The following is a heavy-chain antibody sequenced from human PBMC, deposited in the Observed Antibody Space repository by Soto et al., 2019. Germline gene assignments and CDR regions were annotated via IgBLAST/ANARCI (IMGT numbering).Heavy chain of an antibody. CDR2: MNRDGSNT. Sequence: EVQLVESGGALVQPGGSLRLSCAASGFTFSNYWMHWVRQAPGKGLVWISRMNRDGSNTVYADAVKGRFTISRDNAKNTLYLQMNSLTAEDTAVYYCATSKGGVSNGTITYWGQGTLVTVSS. CDR1: GFTFSNYW. V-gene: IGHV3-74*01. CDR3: ATSKGGVSNGTITY. D-gene: IGHD3-10*01. J-gene: IGHJ4*02.